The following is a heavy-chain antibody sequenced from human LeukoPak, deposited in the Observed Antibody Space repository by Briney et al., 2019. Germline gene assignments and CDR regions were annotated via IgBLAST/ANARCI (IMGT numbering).Heavy chain of an antibody. J-gene: IGHJ3*02. CDR2: IYTSGST. V-gene: IGHV4-61*02. D-gene: IGHD3-3*01. Sequence: PSETLSLTCTVSGGSISSGSYYWSWIRQPAGKGLEWIGRIYTSGSTNYNPSLKSRVNISVDTSKNQFSLKLSSVTAADTAVYYCARGYDFWSGYYTKNDAFDIWGQGTMVTVSS. CDR3: ARGYDFWSGYYTKNDAFDI. CDR1: GGSISSGSYY.